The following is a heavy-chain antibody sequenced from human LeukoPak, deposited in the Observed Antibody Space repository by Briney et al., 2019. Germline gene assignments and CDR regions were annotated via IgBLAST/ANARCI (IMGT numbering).Heavy chain of an antibody. Sequence: GGSLRLSCAASGFTFSDYYMSWIRLAPGKGQEWVSYISSSGSTIYYADSVKGRFTISRDNAKNSLYLQMNSLRAEDTAVYYCARADELLLLDYWGQGTLVTVSS. J-gene: IGHJ4*02. CDR1: GFTFSDYY. D-gene: IGHD2-15*01. CDR2: ISSSGSTI. CDR3: ARADELLLLDY. V-gene: IGHV3-11*04.